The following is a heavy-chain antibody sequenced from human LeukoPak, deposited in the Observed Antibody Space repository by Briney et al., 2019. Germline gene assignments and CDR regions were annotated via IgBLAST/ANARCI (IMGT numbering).Heavy chain of an antibody. Sequence: SETLSLTCTVSGGSISSYYWSWIRQPPGKGLEWIGEINHSGSTNYNPSLKSRVTISVDTSKNQFSLKLSSVTAADTAVYYCARTWFRYFDYWGQGTLVTVSS. CDR3: ARTWFRYFDY. V-gene: IGHV4-34*01. D-gene: IGHD3-10*01. CDR2: INHSGST. CDR1: GGSISSYY. J-gene: IGHJ4*02.